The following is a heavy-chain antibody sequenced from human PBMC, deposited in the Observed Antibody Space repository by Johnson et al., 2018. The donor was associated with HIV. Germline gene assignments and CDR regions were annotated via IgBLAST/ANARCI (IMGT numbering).Heavy chain of an antibody. J-gene: IGHJ3*02. V-gene: IGHV3-20*04. CDR2: INWNGGST. CDR3: ARDRAPSSGSRAVDI. CDR1: GFTFDDYG. D-gene: IGHD3-22*01. Sequence: VQLVESGGGVVRPGGSLRLSCAASGFTFDDYGMSWVRQAPGKGLEWVSGINWNGGSTGYADSVKGRFTISRENAKNSLYLQMNNLRAGDTAVYYCARDRAPSSGSRAVDIWGQGTMVTVSS.